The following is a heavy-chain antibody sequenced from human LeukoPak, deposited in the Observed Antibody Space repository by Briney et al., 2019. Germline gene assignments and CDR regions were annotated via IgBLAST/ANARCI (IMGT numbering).Heavy chain of an antibody. V-gene: IGHV3-30*18. D-gene: IGHD6-19*01. J-gene: IGHJ4*02. CDR3: AKAQWLGLDY. CDR1: GFTFSSYG. Sequence: GRSLRLSCAASGFTFSSYGMHWVRQAPGKGLEWVAVISYDGSNKYYADSVKGRFTISRDNSKNTLYLQMNSLRAEDTAVYYCAKAQWLGLDYWGQETLVTVSS. CDR2: ISYDGSNK.